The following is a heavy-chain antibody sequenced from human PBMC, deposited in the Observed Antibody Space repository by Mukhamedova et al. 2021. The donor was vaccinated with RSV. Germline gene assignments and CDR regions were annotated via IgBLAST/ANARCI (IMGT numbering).Heavy chain of an antibody. CDR3: AKDPKHWELVFEY. D-gene: IGHD1-7*01. Sequence: VTISRDNSKSTLYLQMNSLRAEDTAVYYCAKDPKHWELVFEYWGQGTLVTVSS. J-gene: IGHJ4*02. V-gene: IGHV3-23*01.